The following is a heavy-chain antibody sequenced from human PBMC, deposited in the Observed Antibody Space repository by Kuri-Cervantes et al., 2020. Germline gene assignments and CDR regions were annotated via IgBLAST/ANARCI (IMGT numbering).Heavy chain of an antibody. Sequence: GGSLRLSCAASGFTFSSYAMGWVRQAPGKGLEWVSAISGSGGSTYYADSVKGRFTISRDNSKNTLYLQMNSLRAEDTAVYYCASSFRAPTPNDYWGQGTLVTVSS. D-gene: IGHD3-16*01. CDR3: ASSFRAPTPNDY. V-gene: IGHV3-23*01. CDR1: GFTFSSYA. CDR2: ISGSGGST. J-gene: IGHJ4*02.